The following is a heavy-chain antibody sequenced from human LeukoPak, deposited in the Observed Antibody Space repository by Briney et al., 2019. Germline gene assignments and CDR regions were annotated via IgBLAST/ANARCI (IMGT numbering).Heavy chain of an antibody. CDR1: GDPLNYYY. D-gene: IGHD3-22*01. J-gene: IGHJ4*02. CDR3: ARGSTYYYDNGGFYVFFDY. V-gene: IGHV4-4*07. CDR2: IYSSGDT. Sequence: PSETLSLTCSVSGDPLNYYYWSWIRQPAGKGLQWIGRIYSSGDTNNSPSLRSRITMSIDTSKNQFSLKLSSVTAADTAVYYCARGSTYYYDNGGFYVFFDYWGQGLLVTVSS.